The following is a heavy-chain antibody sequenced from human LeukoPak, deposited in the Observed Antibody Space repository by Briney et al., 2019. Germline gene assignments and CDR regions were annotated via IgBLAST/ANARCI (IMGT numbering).Heavy chain of an antibody. CDR1: GFNFSNYA. CDR3: AKYFSGSGRYHSPSSFFDY. J-gene: IGHJ4*02. V-gene: IGHV3-23*01. D-gene: IGHD3-10*01. CDR2: ISGRGDTI. Sequence: PGGALRLSCAASGFNFSNYAMSWVRQTPGKGVECGSTISGRGDTIFLADSVKGRFSISRDNSKKMLYLQMKSLRDEDTAVYYCAKYFSGSGRYHSPSSFFDYWGQGTLVTVSS.